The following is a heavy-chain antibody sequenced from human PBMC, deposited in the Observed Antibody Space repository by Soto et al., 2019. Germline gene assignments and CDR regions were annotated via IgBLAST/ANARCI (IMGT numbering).Heavy chain of an antibody. CDR1: GYTFTKYF. CDR2: VNPNDGDT. Sequence: QAQLVQSGAEVSKPGASVKVSCKTSGYTFTKYFMHWVRQAPGQGPEWMGIVNPNDGDTTYAQRFQGRVTLTRDTSTGTVYMELSNLTFEDTAVYYCARGLSGINSGDYFDYWGQGTLVTVSS. CDR3: ARGLSGINSGDYFDY. J-gene: IGHJ4*02. D-gene: IGHD1-26*01. V-gene: IGHV1-46*01.